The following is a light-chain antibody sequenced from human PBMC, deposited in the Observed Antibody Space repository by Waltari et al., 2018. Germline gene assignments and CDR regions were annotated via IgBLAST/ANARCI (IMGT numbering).Light chain of an antibody. Sequence: QSVLTQPPSVSAAPGQKVTISCSGSSSNIGNYYVSWYHHLPGAAPKLPIYANNKRPSGIPDRFSASTSGTSATLDITGLQIGDEADYYCATWDNTLRDVVFGGGTNLTVL. CDR1: SSNIGNYY. CDR3: ATWDNTLRDVV. J-gene: IGLJ2*01. CDR2: ANN. V-gene: IGLV1-51*01.